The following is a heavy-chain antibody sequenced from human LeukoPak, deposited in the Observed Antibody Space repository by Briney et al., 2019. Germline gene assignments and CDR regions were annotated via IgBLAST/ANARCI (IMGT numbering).Heavy chain of an antibody. D-gene: IGHD6-13*01. V-gene: IGHV4-4*02. CDR1: GGSISSSNW. CDR3: ARASDSSSWYTPRYFQH. Sequence: PSETLSLTCAVSGGSISSSNWWSWVRQPPGKGLEWIGEIYHSGSTNYNPSLKSRVTISVDKSKNQFSLKLSSVTAADTAVYYCARASDSSSWYTPRYFQHWGQGTLVTVSS. CDR2: IYHSGST. J-gene: IGHJ1*01.